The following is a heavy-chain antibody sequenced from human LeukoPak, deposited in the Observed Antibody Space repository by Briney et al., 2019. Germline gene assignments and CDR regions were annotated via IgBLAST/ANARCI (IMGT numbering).Heavy chain of an antibody. CDR1: GFTFSSYA. D-gene: IGHD3-22*01. J-gene: IGHJ4*02. Sequence: GGSLRLSRAASGFTFSSYAMSWVRQAPGEGLEWVSAISGSGGSTYYADSVKGRFTISRDNPKNTLYLQMNSLRAEDTAVYYCAKDQNPTYYYDSSGLSHFDYWGQGTLVTVSS. CDR2: ISGSGGST. CDR3: AKDQNPTYYYDSSGLSHFDY. V-gene: IGHV3-23*01.